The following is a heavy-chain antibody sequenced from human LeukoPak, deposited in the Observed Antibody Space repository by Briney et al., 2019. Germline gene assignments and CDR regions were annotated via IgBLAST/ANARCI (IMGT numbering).Heavy chain of an antibody. V-gene: IGHV5-10-1*01. D-gene: IGHD6-13*01. J-gene: IGHJ3*02. CDR1: GYRFTSYW. CDR2: IDPSDSYI. Sequence: RGESPKISCKGSGYRFTSYWISWVRQMPAKGLEWMGRIDPSDSYINYSPSFQGHVTFSADKSISTAYLQWSSLKASDTAMYYCARPISAAGTFAFDMWDQGTMVTVSS. CDR3: ARPISAAGTFAFDM.